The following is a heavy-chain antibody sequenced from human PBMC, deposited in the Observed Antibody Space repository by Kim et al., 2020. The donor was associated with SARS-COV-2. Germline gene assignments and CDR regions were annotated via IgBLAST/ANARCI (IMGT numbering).Heavy chain of an antibody. J-gene: IGHJ6*01. Sequence: ASVKVSCKAPGYTFTNYYMHWVRQAPGQGLEWMGMINPSGGTTYAQKFLGRVTMTRDTSTTTVYMVLSSLRTEDTARYYCSRSGMELWGQVTMVTVSS. V-gene: IGHV1-46*01. CDR3: SRSGMEL. CDR1: GYTFTNYY. CDR2: INPSGGT.